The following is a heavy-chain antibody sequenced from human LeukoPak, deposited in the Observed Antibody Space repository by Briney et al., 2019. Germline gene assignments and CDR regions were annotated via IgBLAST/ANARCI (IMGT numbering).Heavy chain of an antibody. V-gene: IGHV3-23*01. CDR2: ISRSDGTT. D-gene: IGHD1-26*01. CDR3: AKDKMYSGSYFDY. J-gene: IGHJ4*02. Sequence: GGSLRLSCAGSGFTFSSYAMTWVRQAPGTGLEWVSSISRSDGTTYYADSVKGRFTISRDNSKNTLYLQMNSLRAEDTAVYYCAKDKMYSGSYFDYWGQGTLVTASS. CDR1: GFTFSSYA.